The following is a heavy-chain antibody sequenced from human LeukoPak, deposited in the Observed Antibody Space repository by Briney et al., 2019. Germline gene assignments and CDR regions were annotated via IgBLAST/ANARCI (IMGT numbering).Heavy chain of an antibody. CDR1: GGSISSGSYY. Sequence: SETLSLTCTVSGGSISSGSYYWSWIRQPAGKGLEWIGSIYYSGSTYYNPSLKSRVTISVDTSKNQFSLKLSSVTAADTAVYYCARGSGITMIVVVIGDAFDIWGQGTMVTVSS. V-gene: IGHV4-39*07. CDR2: IYYSGST. J-gene: IGHJ3*02. CDR3: ARGSGITMIVVVIGDAFDI. D-gene: IGHD3-22*01.